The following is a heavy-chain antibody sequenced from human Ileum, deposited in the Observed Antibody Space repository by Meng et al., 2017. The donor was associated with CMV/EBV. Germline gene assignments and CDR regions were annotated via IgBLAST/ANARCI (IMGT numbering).Heavy chain of an antibody. CDR3: AKGATYYDFWSGYSDYYYYGMDV. CDR1: GFTFSSYG. D-gene: IGHD3-3*01. CDR2: IRYDGSNK. V-gene: IGHV3-30*02. Sequence: GGSLRLSCAASGFTFSSYGMHWVRQAPGKGLEWVAFIRYDGSNKYYADSVKGRFTISRDNSKNTLYLQMNSLRAEDTAVYYCAKGATYYDFWSGYSDYYYYGMDVWGQGTPVTVSS. J-gene: IGHJ6*02.